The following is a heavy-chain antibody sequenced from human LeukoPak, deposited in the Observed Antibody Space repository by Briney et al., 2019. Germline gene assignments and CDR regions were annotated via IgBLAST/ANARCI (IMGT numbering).Heavy chain of an antibody. J-gene: IGHJ4*02. V-gene: IGHV3-21*01. D-gene: IGHD4-17*01. CDR3: ARATRRDYGDVGY. CDR1: GFTFSSYS. CDR2: ISSSSSYI. Sequence: PGGSLRLSCAASGFTFSSYSMNWVRQAPGKGLEWFSSISSSSSYIYYADSVKGRFTISRENAKNSLYLQMNSLRAEDTAVYYCARATRRDYGDVGYWGQGTLVTVSS.